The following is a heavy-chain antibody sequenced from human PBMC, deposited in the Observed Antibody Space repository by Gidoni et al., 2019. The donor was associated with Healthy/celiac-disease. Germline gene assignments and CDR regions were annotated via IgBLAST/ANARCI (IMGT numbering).Heavy chain of an antibody. Sequence: EVQLVESGGGLVQPGRSLRLSCAASGFTFDDYAMHWVRQAPGKGLEWVSGISWNSGSIGYADSVKGRFTISRDNAKNSLYLQMNSLRAEDTALYYCAKDMGLVVAAPAYYYYYGMDVWGQGTTVTVSS. V-gene: IGHV3-9*01. CDR2: ISWNSGSI. D-gene: IGHD3-22*01. J-gene: IGHJ6*02. CDR1: GFTFDDYA. CDR3: AKDMGLVVAAPAYYYYYGMDV.